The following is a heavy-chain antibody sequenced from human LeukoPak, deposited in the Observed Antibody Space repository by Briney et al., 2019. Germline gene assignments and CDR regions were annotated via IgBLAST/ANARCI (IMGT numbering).Heavy chain of an antibody. CDR1: GFTFTSYS. V-gene: IGHV3-21*01. CDR3: ARAVIGPDY. J-gene: IGHJ4*02. CDR2: ISSSSSYI. Sequence: GGSLRLSCTASGFTFTSYSMNWVRQAPGKGLEWVSSISSSSSYIYYAHSVKGRFTISRDNPKNSLYLQMNSLRREDTAVYYCARAVIGPDYWGQGTLVTVCS.